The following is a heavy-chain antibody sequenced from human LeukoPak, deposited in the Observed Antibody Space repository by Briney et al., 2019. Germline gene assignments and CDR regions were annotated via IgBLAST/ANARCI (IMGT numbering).Heavy chain of an antibody. J-gene: IGHJ4*02. CDR3: ARDRSGYYFDY. Sequence: PSQTLSLTCTVSGGSISSGNYYWSWIRQPPGKGLEWIGYIYYSGSTYYNPSLKSRVTISVDTSKNQFSLKLSSVTAADTAVYYCARDRSGYYFDYWGQGTLVTVSS. CDR2: IYYSGST. V-gene: IGHV4-30-4*01. D-gene: IGHD3-3*01. CDR1: GGSISSGNYY.